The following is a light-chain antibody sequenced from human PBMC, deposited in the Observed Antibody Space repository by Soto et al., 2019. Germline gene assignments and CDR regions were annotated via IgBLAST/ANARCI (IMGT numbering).Light chain of an antibody. V-gene: IGLV2-14*01. CDR3: SSYTSSSTLEG. CDR2: DVS. Sequence: QSALTQPASLSGSPGQSITISCTGTSSDVGGYNYVSWYQQHPGKAPKLMIYDVSNRPSGVSNRFSGSKSGNTASLTISGFQAEDEADYYCSSYTSSSTLEGFGTGTKVTVL. J-gene: IGLJ1*01. CDR1: SSDVGGYNY.